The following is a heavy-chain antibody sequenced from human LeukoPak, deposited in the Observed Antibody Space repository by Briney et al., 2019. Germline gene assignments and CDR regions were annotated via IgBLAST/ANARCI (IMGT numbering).Heavy chain of an antibody. V-gene: IGHV4-34*01. Sequence: SETLSLTCAVYGESFSGYYWSWIRRPPGKGLEWIGEINRNGTTNYNPSLKSRVTISIDTSKNQFSLKLTSVTATDTAVYYCARVYCTNHGCYRVNLFDYWCQGTLVTVSS. CDR2: INRNGTT. CDR3: ARVYCTNHGCYRVNLFDY. D-gene: IGHD2-8*01. J-gene: IGHJ4*02. CDR1: GESFSGYY.